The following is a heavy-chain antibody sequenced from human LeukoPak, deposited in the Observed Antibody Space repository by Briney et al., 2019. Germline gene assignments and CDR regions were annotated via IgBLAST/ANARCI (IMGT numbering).Heavy chain of an antibody. J-gene: IGHJ6*02. CDR1: GGTFSSYA. D-gene: IGHD2-21*02. CDR2: IIPILGIA. V-gene: IGHV1-69*04. Sequence: SVTVSCKASGGTFSSYAISWVRQAPGQGLEWMGRIIPILGIANYAQKFQGRVTITADKSTSTAYMELSSLRSEDTAVYYCAGAYCGGDCYYYYGMDVWGQGTTVTVSS. CDR3: AGAYCGGDCYYYYGMDV.